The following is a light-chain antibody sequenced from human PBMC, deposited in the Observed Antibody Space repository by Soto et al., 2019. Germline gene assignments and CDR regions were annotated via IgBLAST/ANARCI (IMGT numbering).Light chain of an antibody. CDR1: QMVLYSNNKNY. Sequence: DIVMTQSPYSLAVSLGERATINCKSGQMVLYSNNKNYLAWYQQKPGQSPKLLIYWASTREYGVPDRFSGSGSGTEFTLTISSLQSEDLAVYYCQQYNKWPPITFGQGTRLEI. CDR3: QQYNKWPPIT. CDR2: WAS. V-gene: IGKV4-1*01. J-gene: IGKJ5*01.